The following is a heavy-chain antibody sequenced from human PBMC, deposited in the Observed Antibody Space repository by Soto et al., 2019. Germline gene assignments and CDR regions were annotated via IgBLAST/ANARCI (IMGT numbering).Heavy chain of an antibody. Sequence: EVRLVESGGGLIQPGGSLTVSCAASGFSVSDNYMSWVRQPPGKGLEWVSVIYRGGTIFYADSVKGRFIISRDSSKNTMELQMNTLRGEDTATYYCARVSCSGGGCYPDWYFDLWGRGTLVTVSS. CDR2: IYRGGTI. J-gene: IGHJ2*01. V-gene: IGHV3-53*01. CDR1: GFSVSDNY. D-gene: IGHD2-15*01. CDR3: ARVSCSGGGCYPDWYFDL.